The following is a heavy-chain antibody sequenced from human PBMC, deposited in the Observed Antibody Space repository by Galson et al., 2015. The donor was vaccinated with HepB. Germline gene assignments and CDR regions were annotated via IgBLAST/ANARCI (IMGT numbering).Heavy chain of an antibody. Sequence: SVKVSCKASGYTFTSYGISWVRQAPGQGLEWMGWISAYNGNTNYAQKLQGRVTMTTDTSTSTAYMELRSLRSDDTAVYYCARDRVVVMLPGDAFDIWGQGTMVTVSS. D-gene: IGHD2-21*01. CDR2: ISAYNGNT. V-gene: IGHV1-18*01. CDR1: GYTFTSYG. J-gene: IGHJ3*02. CDR3: ARDRVVVMLPGDAFDI.